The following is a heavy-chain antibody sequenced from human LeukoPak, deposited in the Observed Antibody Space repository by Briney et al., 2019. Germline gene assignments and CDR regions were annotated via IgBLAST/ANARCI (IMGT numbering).Heavy chain of an antibody. J-gene: IGHJ4*02. Sequence: GASVKVSCKASGYTFTSYYMHWVRQAPGQGLEWMGIINPNGGSTSYAQKFQGRVTMIRDTSTSTVYMELSSLRSEDTAVYYCARYSSSAGDYWGQGTLVTVSS. D-gene: IGHD6-13*01. CDR1: GYTFTSYY. V-gene: IGHV1-46*01. CDR2: INPNGGST. CDR3: ARYSSSAGDY.